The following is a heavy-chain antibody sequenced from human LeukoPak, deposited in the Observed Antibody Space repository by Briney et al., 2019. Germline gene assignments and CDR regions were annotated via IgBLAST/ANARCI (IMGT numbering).Heavy chain of an antibody. V-gene: IGHV3-23*01. D-gene: IGHD6-19*01. CDR2: INANSGTT. CDR3: AKPVSGGLAVTADWFHP. CDR1: GFAFSFYA. J-gene: IGHJ5*01. Sequence: PGGSLRLSCAASGFAFSFYAMSWLQPPGKGLEWVSTINANSGTTSYAASVRGRFTISRDNSKNTLYLQVNTLRADDTATYYCAKPVSGGLAVTADWFHPWGQGTLVVVSS.